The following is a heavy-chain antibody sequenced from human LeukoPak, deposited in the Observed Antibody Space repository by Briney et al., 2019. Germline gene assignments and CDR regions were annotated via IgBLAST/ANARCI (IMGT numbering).Heavy chain of an antibody. D-gene: IGHD3-3*02. CDR3: AREPHFMGNDY. CDR1: GFTFSSYS. V-gene: IGHV3-21*04. Sequence: PGGSLRLSCAASGFTFSSYSMNWVRQAPGKGLEWVSSISSSSSYIYYADSVKGRFTISRDNAKNSLYLQMSSLRSEDTAVYYCAREPHFMGNDYWGQGTLVTVSS. CDR2: ISSSSSYI. J-gene: IGHJ4*02.